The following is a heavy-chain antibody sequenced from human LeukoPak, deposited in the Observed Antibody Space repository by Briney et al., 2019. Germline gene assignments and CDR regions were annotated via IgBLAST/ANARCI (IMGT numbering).Heavy chain of an antibody. V-gene: IGHV4-59*01. CDR2: IYYSGST. CDR3: AGERTNTYDILTTGDAFDI. J-gene: IGHJ3*02. Sequence: SETLSLTCTVSGGSISSYYWSWIQQPPGKGLEWIGYIYYSGSTNYNPSLKSRVTISVDTSKNQFSLKLSSVTAADTAVYYCAGERTNTYDILTTGDAFDIWGQGTMVTVSS. D-gene: IGHD3-9*01. CDR1: GGSISSYY.